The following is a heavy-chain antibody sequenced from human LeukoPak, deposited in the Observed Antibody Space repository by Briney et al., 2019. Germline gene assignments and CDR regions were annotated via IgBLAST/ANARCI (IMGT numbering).Heavy chain of an antibody. CDR3: AADKRLYCSGGACYPDAFDI. V-gene: IGHV1-58*01. J-gene: IGHJ3*02. D-gene: IGHD2-15*01. CDR2: IVVGSGVT. Sequence: SVKVSCKASGISFMSSAVQWVRQARGQRLECIGWIVVGSGVTDYAQKFLERVTITRDMSTSTVFMELSSLRSDDTALYYCAADKRLYCSGGACYPDAFDIWGQGTMITVSS. CDR1: GISFMSSA.